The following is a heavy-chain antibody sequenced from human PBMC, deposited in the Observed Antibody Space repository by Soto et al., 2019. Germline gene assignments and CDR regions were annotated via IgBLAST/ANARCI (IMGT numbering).Heavy chain of an antibody. V-gene: IGHV4-31*03. J-gene: IGHJ6*02. CDR2: IYYSGST. D-gene: IGHD2-2*01. Sequence: LSLTCTVSGGSISSGGYYWSWIRQHPGKGLEWIGYIYYSGSTYYNPSLKSRVTISVDTSKNHFSLKLSSVSAADTAVYYCARGGGCSSTSCYPSHYYYYGMDVWGQGTTVTVSS. CDR1: GGSISSGGYY. CDR3: ARGGGCSSTSCYPSHYYYYGMDV.